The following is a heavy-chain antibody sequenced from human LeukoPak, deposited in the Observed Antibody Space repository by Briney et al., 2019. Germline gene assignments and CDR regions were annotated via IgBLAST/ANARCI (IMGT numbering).Heavy chain of an antibody. CDR1: GFTFSSYS. V-gene: IGHV3-48*01. Sequence: GGSLRLSCAASGFTFSSYSMNWVRQAPGKGLEWVSYISSSSSTIYYADSVKGRFTISRDNAKNSLYLQMNSLRAEDTAVYYCARVSGGYCSSTSCYTDYWGQGILVTVSS. J-gene: IGHJ4*02. CDR2: ISSSSSTI. D-gene: IGHD2-2*02. CDR3: ARVSGGYCSSTSCYTDY.